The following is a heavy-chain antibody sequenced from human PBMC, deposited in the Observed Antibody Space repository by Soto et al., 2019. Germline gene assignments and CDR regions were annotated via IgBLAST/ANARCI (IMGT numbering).Heavy chain of an antibody. J-gene: IGHJ4*02. V-gene: IGHV4-30-4*01. CDR2: IYYSGST. CDR1: GGSISSGDYY. Sequence: PSETLSLTCTVSGGSISSGDYYWSWIRQPPGKGLEWIGYIYYSGSTYYNPSLKSRVTISVDTSKNQFSLKLSSVTAADTAVYYCATSRGHALEWSFDYWGKGTLVTVSS. CDR3: ATSRGHALEWSFDY. D-gene: IGHD3-3*01.